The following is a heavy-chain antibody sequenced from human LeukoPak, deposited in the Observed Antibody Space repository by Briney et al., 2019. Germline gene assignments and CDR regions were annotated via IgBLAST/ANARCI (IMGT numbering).Heavy chain of an antibody. CDR2: IRYDGSNK. V-gene: IGHV3-30*02. CDR3: AKGILEYQPLWYNWFDP. D-gene: IGHD2-2*01. Sequence: GGSLRLSCAASGFTFSSYGMHWVRQAPGKGLEWVAFIRYDGSNKYYADSVKGRFTISRDNSKNTLYLQMNSLRAEDTAVYYCAKGILEYQPLWYNWFDPWGQGTLVTVSS. J-gene: IGHJ5*02. CDR1: GFTFSSYG.